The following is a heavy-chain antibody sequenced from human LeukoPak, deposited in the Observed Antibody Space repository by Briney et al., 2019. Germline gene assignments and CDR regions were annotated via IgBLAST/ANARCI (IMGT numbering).Heavy chain of an antibody. CDR2: IKSKTDGGTT. V-gene: IGHV3-15*07. Sequence: GGSLRLSCVASGFTFTNAWMNWVRQAPGKGLEWVGRIKSKTDGGTTDYAAPVKGRFTISRDDSKNTLYLQMNSLKTEDTAVYYCTTTPTKYYDFWSAYNDYWGQGTLVTVSS. J-gene: IGHJ4*02. D-gene: IGHD3-3*01. CDR1: GFTFTNAW. CDR3: TTTPTKYYDFWSAYNDY.